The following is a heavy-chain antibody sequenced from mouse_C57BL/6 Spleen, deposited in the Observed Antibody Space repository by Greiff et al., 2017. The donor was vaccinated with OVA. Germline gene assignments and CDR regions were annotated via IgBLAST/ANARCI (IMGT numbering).Heavy chain of an antibody. J-gene: IGHJ3*01. CDR2: INPSTGGT. Sequence: EVKVEESGPELVKPGASVKISCKASGYSFTGYYMNWVKQSPEKSLEWIGEINPSTGGTTYNQKFKAKATLTVDKSSSTAYMQLKSLTSEDSAVYYCAVYHFFAYWGQGTLVTVSA. V-gene: IGHV1-42*01. D-gene: IGHD2-1*01. CDR3: AVYHFFAY. CDR1: GYSFTGYY.